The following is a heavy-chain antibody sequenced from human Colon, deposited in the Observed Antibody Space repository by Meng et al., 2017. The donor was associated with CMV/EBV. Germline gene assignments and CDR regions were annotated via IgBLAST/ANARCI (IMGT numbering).Heavy chain of an antibody. CDR3: ARRHGRYFDY. D-gene: IGHD2-8*01. Sequence: GESLKISCAGSRFTFSSYSMNWVRQAPGKGLEWVASISGDSVDTYFGDSVRGRFAISRDTSKNTVYLQMHSLRAEDTAVYFCARRHGRYFDYWGQGTVVTVSS. V-gene: IGHV3-23*01. CDR2: ISGDSVDT. CDR1: RFTFSSYS. J-gene: IGHJ4*02.